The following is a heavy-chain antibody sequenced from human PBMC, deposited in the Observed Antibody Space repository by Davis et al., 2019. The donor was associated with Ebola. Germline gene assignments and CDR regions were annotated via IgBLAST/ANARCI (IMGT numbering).Heavy chain of an antibody. J-gene: IGHJ4*02. D-gene: IGHD6-13*01. CDR3: ATRGSSREFDY. V-gene: IGHV3-23*01. Sequence: GESLKISCAASGFTFSSYAMSWVRQTPGKGLQWVSAITGSGSLTGYADSVKGRFTISRDNSKNKLNMQMNSLRVEDTAVYYCATRGSSREFDYWGQGTLVSVS. CDR1: GFTFSSYA. CDR2: ITGSGSLT.